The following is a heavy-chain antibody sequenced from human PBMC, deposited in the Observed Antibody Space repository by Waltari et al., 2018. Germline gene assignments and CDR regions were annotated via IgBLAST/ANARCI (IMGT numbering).Heavy chain of an antibody. CDR1: GGSISSSSYY. CDR2: IYYSGST. Sequence: QLQLQESGPGLVKPSETLSLTCTVSGGSISSSSYYWGWIRQPPGKGLEWIGYIYYSGSTYYNPSLKSRVTISVDTSKNQFSLKLSSVTAADTAVYYCARDVPYCSGGSCYTEYFQHWGQGTLVTVSS. V-gene: IGHV4-31*03. D-gene: IGHD2-15*01. CDR3: ARDVPYCSGGSCYTEYFQH. J-gene: IGHJ1*01.